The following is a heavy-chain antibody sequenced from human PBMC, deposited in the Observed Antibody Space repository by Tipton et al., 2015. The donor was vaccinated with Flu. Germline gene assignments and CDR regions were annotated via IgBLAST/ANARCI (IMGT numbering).Heavy chain of an antibody. CDR2: VHRTGHP. D-gene: IGHD4-11*01. J-gene: IGHJ5*02. Sequence: TLSLTCSVSGDSIGSGYFWGWIRQTPGQGLEWIGNVHRTGHPYYNPSLKSRVTMSVDTSKNQFSLRLSSVTAADTAVYYCAWRDYSNYVSEPKNWFDPWGQRTLVTVSS. CDR3: AWRDYSNYVSEPKNWFDP. CDR1: GDSIGSGYF. V-gene: IGHV4-38-2*01.